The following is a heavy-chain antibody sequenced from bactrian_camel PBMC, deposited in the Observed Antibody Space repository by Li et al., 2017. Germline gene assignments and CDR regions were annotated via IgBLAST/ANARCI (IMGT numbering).Heavy chain of an antibody. CDR3: AAGGGNGAFCYTGERSMDY. J-gene: IGHJ4*01. D-gene: IGHD2*01. CDR1: GYRYRRFW. CDR2: LYTGGSMT. Sequence: VQLVESGGDSVQAGRSLRLTCVASGYRYRRFWVGWFRQARGSEREGVAALYTGGSMTYYADSVKVRFTISKDNANNMVYLQLNSLEPEDTAMYYCAAGGGNGAFCYTGERSMDYWGQGTQVTVS. V-gene: IGHV3S1*01.